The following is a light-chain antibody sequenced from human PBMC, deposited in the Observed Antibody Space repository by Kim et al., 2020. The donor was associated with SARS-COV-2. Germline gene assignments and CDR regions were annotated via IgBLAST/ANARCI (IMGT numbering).Light chain of an antibody. J-gene: IGLJ3*02. CDR2: RDS. V-gene: IGLV3-9*01. CDR1: NIGSKN. Sequence: SYELTQPLSVSVALGQTARITCGGNNIGSKNVHWYQQKPGQAPELVIYRDSNRPSGIPERFSGSNSGNTATLTISRAQAGDEADYYCQVWDSSSWVFGGGTQLTVL. CDR3: QVWDSSSWV.